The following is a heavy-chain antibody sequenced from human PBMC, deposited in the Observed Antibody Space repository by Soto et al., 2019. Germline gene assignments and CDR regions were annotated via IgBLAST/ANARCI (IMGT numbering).Heavy chain of an antibody. Sequence: QVQLQQSGPGLVKPSETLSLTCTVSGDSISSDYWSWIRQPPGQGLEWIGYAHHSGTTHYNPSLQSQVTISLDTSKNRVSLNLNSVTAIDTAVYYCGRGSPVVNYWGHGTLVTVSP. V-gene: IGHV4-59*08. J-gene: IGHJ4*01. D-gene: IGHD3-10*01. CDR1: GDSISSDY. CDR3: GRGSPVVNY. CDR2: AHHSGTT.